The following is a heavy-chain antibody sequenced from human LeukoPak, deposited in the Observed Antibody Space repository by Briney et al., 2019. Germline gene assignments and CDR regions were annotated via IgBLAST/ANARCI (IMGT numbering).Heavy chain of an antibody. V-gene: IGHV4-38-2*02. CDR2: IYHTGDT. CDR1: GYSISSGYY. D-gene: IGHD2-15*01. J-gene: IGHJ4*02. CDR3: AAIQGSFDY. Sequence: PSETLSLTCTVSGYSISSGYYWGWIRQSPGKGLEWIGSIYHTGDTYYIPSVRGRVTISVDTSKNHFSLKVSSVTAADTAVYYCAAIQGSFDYWGQGTLVIVSS.